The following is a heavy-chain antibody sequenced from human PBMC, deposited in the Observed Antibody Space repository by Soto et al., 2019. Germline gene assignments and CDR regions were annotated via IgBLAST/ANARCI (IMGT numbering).Heavy chain of an antibody. CDR1: GYTFTSYD. CDR2: MNPNSGNT. CDR3: ARGPEVRYFDWSNTYYYYYYGMDV. D-gene: IGHD3-9*01. J-gene: IGHJ6*02. Sequence: ASVKVSCKASGYTFTSYDINWVRQATGQGLEWMGWMNPNSGNTGYAQKFQGRVTMTRNTSISTAYMELSSLRSEDTAVYYCARGPEVRYFDWSNTYYYYYYGMDVWGQGTTVTVSS. V-gene: IGHV1-8*01.